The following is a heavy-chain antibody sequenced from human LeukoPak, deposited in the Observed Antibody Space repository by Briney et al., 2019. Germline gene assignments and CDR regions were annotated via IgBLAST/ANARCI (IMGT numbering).Heavy chain of an antibody. V-gene: IGHV3-21*01. D-gene: IGHD6-13*01. CDR1: GFTLSRYS. Sequence: GGSLRLSCEVSGFTLSRYSMNWVRQAPGKGPEWVSAISTDSDYIYYGDSVKGRFTVSRDNAKNSLYLQMNSLRAEDTALYYCVRASYSSTWYLDSWGQGALVIASS. CDR2: ISTDSDYI. J-gene: IGHJ4*02. CDR3: VRASYSSTWYLDS.